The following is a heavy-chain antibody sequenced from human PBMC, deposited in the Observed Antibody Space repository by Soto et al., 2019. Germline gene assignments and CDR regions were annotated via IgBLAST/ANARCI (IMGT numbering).Heavy chain of an antibody. Sequence: SETLSLTCTVSGGSINNYYWTWIRQPPGKGLEWIGYVYHTGSTNYNPSLKGRVTISIDTSKNQFSLKLSAVTAADTAVYYCARRTETTNWLDPWGQGTLVTVPS. CDR1: GGSINNYY. D-gene: IGHD1-7*01. J-gene: IGHJ5*02. V-gene: IGHV4-59*01. CDR2: VYHTGST. CDR3: ARRTETTNWLDP.